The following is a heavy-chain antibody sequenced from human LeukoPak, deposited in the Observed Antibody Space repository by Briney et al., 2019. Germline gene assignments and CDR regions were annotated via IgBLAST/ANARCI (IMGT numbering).Heavy chain of an antibody. Sequence: SETLCLTCTVSGGSISSSIYFWGWIRQPPGKGLEWIGSIHYSGSTYHDPSLKSRVTVSLDTSKNQFSLKLSSVTATDTAVYYCARQLYSSGSYYAPMDVWGKGTTVTISS. V-gene: IGHV4-39*01. D-gene: IGHD3-10*01. J-gene: IGHJ6*03. CDR3: ARQLYSSGSYYAPMDV. CDR1: GGSISSSIYF. CDR2: IHYSGST.